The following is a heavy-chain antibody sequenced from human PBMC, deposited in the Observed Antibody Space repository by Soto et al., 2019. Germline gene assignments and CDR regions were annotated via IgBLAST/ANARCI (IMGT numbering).Heavy chain of an antibody. CDR3: ARGNYYDSSGYSEMFDY. D-gene: IGHD3-22*01. Sequence: QVQLVESGGGVVQPGRSLRLSCAASGFTFSSYAMHWVRQAPGKGLEWVAVISYDGSNKYYADSVKGRFTISRDNSKXTLYLQMNSLRAEDTAVYYCARGNYYDSSGYSEMFDYWGQGTLVTVSS. CDR1: GFTFSSYA. J-gene: IGHJ4*02. V-gene: IGHV3-30-3*01. CDR2: ISYDGSNK.